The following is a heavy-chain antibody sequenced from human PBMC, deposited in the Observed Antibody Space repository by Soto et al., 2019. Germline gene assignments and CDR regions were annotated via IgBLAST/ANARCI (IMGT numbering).Heavy chain of an antibody. V-gene: IGHV3-23*01. J-gene: IGHJ4*02. D-gene: IGHD4-17*01. CDR1: GFTFSSYA. CDR2: ISGSGGST. Sequence: PGGSLRLSCAASGFTFSSYAMSWVRQAPGKGLEWVSAISGSGGSTYYADSVKGRFTISRDNSKNTLYLQMNSLRAEDTAVYYCAKRPIMEGDYAGPRDYWGQGTLLTVSS. CDR3: AKRPIMEGDYAGPRDY.